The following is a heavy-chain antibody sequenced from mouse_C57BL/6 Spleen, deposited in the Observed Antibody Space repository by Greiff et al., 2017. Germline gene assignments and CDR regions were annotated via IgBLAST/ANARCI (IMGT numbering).Heavy chain of an antibody. J-gene: IGHJ2*01. D-gene: IGHD1-1*01. Sequence: VQLQQPGTELVKPGASVKLSCKASGYTFTSYWMHWVKQRPGQGLEWIGNINPSNGGTNYNEKFKSKATLTVDKSSSTAYMQLSSLTSEDSAVYYCARGVLLRSHYFDYWGQGTTLTVSS. CDR2: INPSNGGT. V-gene: IGHV1-53*01. CDR3: ARGVLLRSHYFDY. CDR1: GYTFTSYW.